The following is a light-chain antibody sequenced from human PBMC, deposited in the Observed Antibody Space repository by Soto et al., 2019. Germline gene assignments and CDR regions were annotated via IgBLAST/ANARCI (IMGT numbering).Light chain of an antibody. J-gene: IGLJ3*02. CDR3: GAWDHVLNVGV. CDR2: DKN. V-gene: IGLV1-51*01. Sequence: QSVLTQPPSVSAAPGQTVIISCSGSSSNIGSNYVSWYQQLPGTAPKLLMYDKNERPSGIPDRFSASKSGTSATLGITGLQTGDEADYYCGAWDHVLNVGVFGGGTKVTVL. CDR1: SSNIGSNY.